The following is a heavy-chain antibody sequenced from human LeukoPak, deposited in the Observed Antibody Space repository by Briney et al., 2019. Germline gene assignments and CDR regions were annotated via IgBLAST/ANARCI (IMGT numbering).Heavy chain of an antibody. Sequence: SLRLSCASSVVTFSSYGMHCVRQSPGKGLGRGAVISYDGSNKYYSDSVKGRFTISRDNFKNTLYLQMNSLRAEDTAVYYCAKIGSITGPFDIWGQGTPGPFDIWGQGTMVTVSS. CDR1: VVTFSSYG. CDR2: ISYDGSNK. V-gene: IGHV3-30*18. D-gene: IGHD1-20*01. J-gene: IGHJ3*02. CDR3: AKIGSITGPFDIWGQGTPGPFDI.